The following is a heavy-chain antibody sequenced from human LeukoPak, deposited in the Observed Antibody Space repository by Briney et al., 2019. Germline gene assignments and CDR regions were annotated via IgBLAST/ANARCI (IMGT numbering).Heavy chain of an antibody. CDR3: ARDGGSYYRFDY. J-gene: IGHJ4*02. CDR2: IIPGNANT. CDR1: GYTFTTYA. Sequence: EASVKVSCKASGYTFTTYAIHWVRQAPGQSLEWMGWIIPGNANTKYSQEFQGRVTITWDTSASTAYMELTSLTSEDMAVYYCARDGGSYYRFDYWGQGTLVTVSS. D-gene: IGHD1-26*01. V-gene: IGHV1-3*03.